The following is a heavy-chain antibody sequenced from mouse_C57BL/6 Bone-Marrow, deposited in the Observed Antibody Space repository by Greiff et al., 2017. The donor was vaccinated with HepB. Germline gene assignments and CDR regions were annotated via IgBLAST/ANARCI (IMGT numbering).Heavy chain of an antibody. Sequence: QVQLKQPGAELVMPGASVKLSCKASGYTFTSYWMHWVKQRPGQGLEWIGEIDPSDSYTNYNQKFKGKSTLTVDKSSSTAYMRLSSLTSEDSAVYYCARGRPNYYGSSWSYFDYWGQGTTLTVSS. CDR3: ARGRPNYYGSSWSYFDY. CDR2: IDPSDSYT. CDR1: GYTFTSYW. J-gene: IGHJ2*01. D-gene: IGHD1-1*01. V-gene: IGHV1-69*01.